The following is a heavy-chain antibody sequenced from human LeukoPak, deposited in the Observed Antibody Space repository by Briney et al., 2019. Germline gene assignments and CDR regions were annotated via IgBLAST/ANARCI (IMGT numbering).Heavy chain of an antibody. CDR1: GYTFTGYY. Sequence: ASVKVSCKASGYTFTGYYMQWVRQAPGQGVEWMGWINLNGGGTNYAPKFQGRVTMTRDTSITTAYMELSRLRSDDTAVYYCARGGVSGDTYYDFWSGYSYDPWGQGTLVTVSS. D-gene: IGHD3-3*01. J-gene: IGHJ5*02. CDR2: INLNGGGT. V-gene: IGHV1-2*02. CDR3: ARGGVSGDTYYDFWSGYSYDP.